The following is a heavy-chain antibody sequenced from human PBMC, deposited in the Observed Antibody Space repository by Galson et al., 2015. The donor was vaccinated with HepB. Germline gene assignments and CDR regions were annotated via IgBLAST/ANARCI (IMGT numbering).Heavy chain of an antibody. V-gene: IGHV3-23*01. CDR1: TLILTKYA. CDR3: AKDRDFSSGWVRGNFDI. CDR2: VSANGATT. J-gene: IGHJ3*02. Sequence: SLRLSCAASTLILTKYAMTWVRQAPGKGLEWVSVVSANGATTHYADSVRGRFTIFRDNSKNTLYLQMGSLRLEDTAVYFCAKDRDFSSGWVRGNFDIWGQGTMVTVSS. D-gene: IGHD6-19*01.